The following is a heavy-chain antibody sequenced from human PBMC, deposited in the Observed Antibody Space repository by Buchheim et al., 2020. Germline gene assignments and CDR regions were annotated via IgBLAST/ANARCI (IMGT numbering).Heavy chain of an antibody. J-gene: IGHJ6*02. CDR3: ARGQIGGFTMVRIRKGMDV. D-gene: IGHD3-10*01. CDR2: INDRGTT. V-gene: IGHV4-34*01. Sequence: QVQLQQWGAGLLKPSETLSLTCAVYGGSFSGYSWTWIRQPPEKGLEWIGEINDRGTTNYNPSLKSRVTISVDTSKNQFSLKLSSVTAADTAVYYCARGQIGGFTMVRIRKGMDVWGQGTT. CDR1: GGSFSGYS.